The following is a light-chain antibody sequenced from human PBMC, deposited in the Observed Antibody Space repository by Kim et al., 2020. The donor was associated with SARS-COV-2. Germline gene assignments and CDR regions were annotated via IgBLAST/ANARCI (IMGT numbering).Light chain of an antibody. CDR3: YSGSDINHGL. V-gene: IGLV3-19*01. Sequence: SSELTQDPAVSVALGQTVRITCQGDSLRSYYATWYQQKPGQAPILVIYGKNNRPSGIHNGFSASSSGNKPSLTTPGTKPGERASYYFYSGSDINHGLFGG. CDR2: GKN. J-gene: IGLJ2*01. CDR1: SLRSYY.